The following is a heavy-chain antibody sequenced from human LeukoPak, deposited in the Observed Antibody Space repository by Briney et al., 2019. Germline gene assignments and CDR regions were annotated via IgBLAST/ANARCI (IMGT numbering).Heavy chain of an antibody. Sequence: ASVKVSCKASGYTFTGYYMHWVRQAPGQGLEWMGWINPNSGSTSYAQKFQGRVTMTRDMSTSTVYMELSSLRSEDTAVYYCARDPGGSSGYYYYFDYWGQGTLVTVSS. CDR1: GYTFTGYY. V-gene: IGHV1-46*01. J-gene: IGHJ4*02. CDR3: ARDPGGSSGYYYYFDY. D-gene: IGHD3-22*01. CDR2: INPNSGST.